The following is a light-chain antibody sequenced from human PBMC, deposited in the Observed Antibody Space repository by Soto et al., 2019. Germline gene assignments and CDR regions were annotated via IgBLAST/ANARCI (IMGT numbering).Light chain of an antibody. J-gene: IGKJ5*01. CDR3: QQYGSSPPIT. CDR2: GAS. V-gene: IGKV3-20*01. Sequence: EIVLTQSPGTLSLPPGERATLSCRASQSVSSSYLAWYQQKPGQAPRLLIYGASSRATGIPDRFSGSGSGTDFTLTISRLEPEDFAVYYCQQYGSSPPITFGQGTRLEI. CDR1: QSVSSSY.